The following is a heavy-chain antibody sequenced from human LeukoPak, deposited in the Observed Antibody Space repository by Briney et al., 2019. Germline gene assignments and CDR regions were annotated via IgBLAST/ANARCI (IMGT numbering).Heavy chain of an antibody. D-gene: IGHD6-19*01. J-gene: IGHJ4*02. Sequence: SETLSLTCTVSGGSIRSYYWSWIRQPAEKGLEWIGRIYISGSTNYNPSLKSRVTMSVDTSKNQFSLKLSSVTAADTAVYYCARAPEFSSGWLLHYWGQGTLVTVSS. CDR1: GGSIRSYY. V-gene: IGHV4-4*07. CDR3: ARAPEFSSGWLLHY. CDR2: IYISGST.